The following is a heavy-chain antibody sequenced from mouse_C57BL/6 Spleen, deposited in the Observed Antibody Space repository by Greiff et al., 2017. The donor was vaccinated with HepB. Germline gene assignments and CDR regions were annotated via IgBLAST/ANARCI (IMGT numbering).Heavy chain of an antibody. V-gene: IGHV1-85*01. CDR1: GYTFTSYD. CDR3: AREGGIDDYLFAY. D-gene: IGHD2-4*01. J-gene: IGHJ3*01. Sequence: QVQLKHSGPELVKPGASVKLSCKASGYTFTSYDINWVKQRPGQGLEWIGWIYPRDGSTKYNEKFKGKATLTVDTSSSTAYMELHSLTSEDSAVYFCAREGGIDDYLFAYWGQGTLVTVSA. CDR2: IYPRDGST.